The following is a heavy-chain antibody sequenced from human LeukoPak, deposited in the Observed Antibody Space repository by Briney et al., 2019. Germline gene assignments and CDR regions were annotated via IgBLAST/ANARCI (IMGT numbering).Heavy chain of an antibody. D-gene: IGHD3-10*01. CDR3: AKGQGSEIYKYYFDY. CDR1: GFTFSMYA. CDR2: ISDNT. J-gene: IGHJ4*02. Sequence: GGSLRLSCAVSGFTFSMYAMAWVRQAPGKGLEWVSGISDNTYYADSVRGRFTISRDNSKNTLYLQMNSLRAEDTAVYYCAKGQGSEIYKYYFDYRGQGALVTVSS. V-gene: IGHV3-23*01.